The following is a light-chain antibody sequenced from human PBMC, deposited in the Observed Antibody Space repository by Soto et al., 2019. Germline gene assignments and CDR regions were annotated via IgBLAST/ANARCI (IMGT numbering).Light chain of an antibody. CDR2: GAS. CDR3: QQYGSPSGT. V-gene: IGKV4-1*01. CDR1: QSVLYSSKNKNY. Sequence: DIVMTQSPDSLSVSLGERATINCKSSQSVLYSSKNKNYLAWYQQKPGQAPRLLIYGASRRATGIPDRFSGSGSGTDFTLTISRLEPEDFAVYYCQQYGSPSGTFGQGTKVEIK. J-gene: IGKJ1*01.